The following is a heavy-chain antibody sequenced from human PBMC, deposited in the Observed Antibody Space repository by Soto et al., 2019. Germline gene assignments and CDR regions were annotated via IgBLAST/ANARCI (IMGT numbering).Heavy chain of an antibody. V-gene: IGHV3-30*18. CDR2: ISYDGSNK. D-gene: IGHD2-21*01. CDR1: GFTFSSYG. J-gene: IGHJ6*02. CDR3: AKDRSGDRPYYYYYYGMDV. Sequence: GGSLRLSCAASGFTFSSYGMHWVRQAPGKGLEWVAVISYDGSNKYYADSVKGRFTISRDNSKNTLYLQMNSLRAEDTAVYYCAKDRSGDRPYYYYYYGMDVWGQGTTVTVSS.